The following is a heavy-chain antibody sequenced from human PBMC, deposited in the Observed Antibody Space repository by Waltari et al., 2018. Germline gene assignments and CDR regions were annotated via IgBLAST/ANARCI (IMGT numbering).Heavy chain of an antibody. CDR3: AKGDTGRSAPSDY. CDR1: GFTFSSDA. CDR2: ISASGGNT. V-gene: IGHV3-23*01. D-gene: IGHD5-18*01. J-gene: IGHJ4*02. Sequence: EVQLLESGGGLAQPGGSLRLSCAASGFTFSSDAMSWVRQAPGKGLEWVSSISASGGNTYYADSVKGRFTISRDNMKNTINLQMNSLRAEDTAVYFCAKGDTGRSAPSDYWGQGTLVTVSS.